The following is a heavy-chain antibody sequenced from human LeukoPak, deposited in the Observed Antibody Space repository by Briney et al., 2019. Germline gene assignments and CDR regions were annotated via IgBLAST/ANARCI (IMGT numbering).Heavy chain of an antibody. V-gene: IGHV4-59*08. D-gene: IGHD3-22*01. CDR1: GGSFSGYY. CDR3: ARSTYYYDSSGYSR. CDR2: IYYSGST. J-gene: IGHJ4*02. Sequence: PSETLSLTCAVYGGSFSGYYWSWIRQPPGKGLEWIGYIYYSGSTNYNPSLKSRVTISVDTSKNQFSLKLSSVTAADTAVYYCARSTYYYDSSGYSRWGQGTLVTVSS.